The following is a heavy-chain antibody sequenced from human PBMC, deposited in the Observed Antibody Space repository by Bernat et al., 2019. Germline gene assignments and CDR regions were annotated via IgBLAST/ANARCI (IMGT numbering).Heavy chain of an antibody. CDR2: ISGSGGST. V-gene: IGHV3-23*01. D-gene: IGHD6-13*01. J-gene: IGHJ3*02. CDR3: AKALGYSRSWQDAFDI. CDR1: GFTFSSYA. Sequence: EVQLLESGGGLVQPGGSLRLSCAASGFTFSSYAMSWVRQAPGKGLEWVSAISGSGGSTYYADSVKGRFTISRDNSKNKLYLQMNSLIAEDAAVYYCAKALGYSRSWQDAFDIWGQGTMVTVSS.